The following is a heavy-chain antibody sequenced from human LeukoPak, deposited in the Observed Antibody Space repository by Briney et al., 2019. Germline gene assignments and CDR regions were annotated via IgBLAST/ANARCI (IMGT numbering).Heavy chain of an antibody. D-gene: IGHD3-22*01. CDR3: ATGYYYDSSGYS. V-gene: IGHV3-15*01. Sequence: GGSLRLSCAASGFTFNRAWMTWVRQAPGKGLEWVGRIKSKPDGGTTDYAAPVKGRFTISRDDSKTTLYLQMNSLKAEDTAVYYCATGYYYDSSGYSWGQGTLVTVSS. CDR1: GFTFNRAW. CDR2: IKSKPDGGTT. J-gene: IGHJ4*02.